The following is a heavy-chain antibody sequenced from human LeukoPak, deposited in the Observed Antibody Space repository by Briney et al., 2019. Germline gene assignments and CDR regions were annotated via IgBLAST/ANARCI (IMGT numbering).Heavy chain of an antibody. Sequence: SETLSLTCTVSGGSISTANYYWGWIRQPPGKGLEWIGSIYYSGSTYYNPSLKSRVTISVDTSKNQFSLKLSSVTAADTAVYYCARVGLEYYYYYMDVWGKGTTVTVSS. CDR1: GGSISTANYY. CDR3: ARVGLEYYYYYMDV. V-gene: IGHV4-39*07. D-gene: IGHD3-3*01. J-gene: IGHJ6*03. CDR2: IYYSGST.